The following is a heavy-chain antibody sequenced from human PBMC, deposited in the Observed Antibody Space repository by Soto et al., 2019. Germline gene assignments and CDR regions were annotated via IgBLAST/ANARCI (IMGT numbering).Heavy chain of an antibody. CDR2: IYYSGTT. CDR3: ARIRYFDWPHSPQFDY. Sequence: LSLTCTVSGGSISRADYYWSWIRQPPGKGLEWIGYIYYSGTTYYNPSLKSRVTISVDTSKNQFSLKLSSVTTADTAVYYCARIRYFDWPHSPQFDYWGQGTLVTVSS. V-gene: IGHV4-30-4*01. CDR1: GGSISRADYY. J-gene: IGHJ4*02. D-gene: IGHD3-9*01.